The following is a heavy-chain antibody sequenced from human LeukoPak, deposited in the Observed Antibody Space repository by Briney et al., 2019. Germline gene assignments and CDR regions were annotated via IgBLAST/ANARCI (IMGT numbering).Heavy chain of an antibody. D-gene: IGHD2-2*01. CDR3: ARVAEDCSSTSCYAGVDY. J-gene: IGHJ4*02. V-gene: IGHV1-18*01. CDR2: IIAYNGNT. CDR1: GYTFTSYG. Sequence: ASVKFSCKASGYTFTSYGISWVRQAPGQGLEWMGWIIAYNGNTNYTQKPQGRVTMTTETSTSTAYMELRSLRSHGTAVYYCARVAEDCSSTSCYAGVDYWGQGTLVTVSS.